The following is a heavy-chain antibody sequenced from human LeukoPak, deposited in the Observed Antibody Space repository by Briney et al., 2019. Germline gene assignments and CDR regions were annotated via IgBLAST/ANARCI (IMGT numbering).Heavy chain of an antibody. Sequence: ASVRISCTVSVYTPTESSMHWVRQAPVKELEWMWGVDPQDGETIYARKFQGRVTMTEDTHTDRAHMELSSLRSEDTAVYYCATDGYRSVWYPSVRPVGAFDSWREGTMVTDSP. CDR2: VDPQDGET. J-gene: IGHJ3*02. V-gene: IGHV1-24*01. D-gene: IGHD6-19*01. CDR3: ATDGYRSVWYPSVRPVGAFDS. CDR1: VYTPTESS.